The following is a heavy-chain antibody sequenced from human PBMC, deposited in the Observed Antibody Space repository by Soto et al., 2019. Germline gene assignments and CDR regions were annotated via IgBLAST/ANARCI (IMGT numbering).Heavy chain of an antibody. CDR1: GGSFGSSA. CDR3: ARLRRDWGDAFDL. Sequence: QVQLVQSGADVKKPGSSVKVSCKTSGGSFGSSAISWVRQAPAQGLEWMGEIIPVFDKANYAQNFQDRLTITAEESTGKVFMQLSSLRSDDTAVYFCARLRRDWGDAFDLWGQGTCVTVSS. CDR2: IIPVFDKA. V-gene: IGHV1-69*01. J-gene: IGHJ3*01. D-gene: IGHD3-16*01.